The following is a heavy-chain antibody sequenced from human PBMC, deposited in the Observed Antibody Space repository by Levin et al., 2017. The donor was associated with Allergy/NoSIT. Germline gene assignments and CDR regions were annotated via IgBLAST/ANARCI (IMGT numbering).Heavy chain of an antibody. CDR3: ARHSDLAARLGFDS. D-gene: IGHD6-6*01. CDR1: GGSISSSTYY. J-gene: IGHJ4*02. CDR2: ISYSGST. Sequence: SQTLSLTCTVSGGSISSSTYYWGWIRQPPGKGLEYIGSISYSGSTYYKPSLKSRVTISVDTSKNQFSLNLSSVTAADTAVYYCARHSDLAARLGFDSWGQGTLVTVSS. V-gene: IGHV4-39*01.